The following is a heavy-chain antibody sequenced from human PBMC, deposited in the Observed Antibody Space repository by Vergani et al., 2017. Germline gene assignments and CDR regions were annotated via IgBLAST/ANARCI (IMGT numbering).Heavy chain of an antibody. J-gene: IGHJ4*02. D-gene: IGHD3-9*01. CDR3: ARDKDILTGEYGGSASDD. CDR2: ISAYNGNT. Sequence: QVQLVQSGAEVKKPGASVKVSCKASGYTFTSFGISWVRQAPGQGLEWMGWISAYNGNTNYAQKLQGSVTMTTDTSTSTAYMGLRSLRSDDTAVYYCARDKDILTGEYGGSASDDGGQGTLVTVSS. V-gene: IGHV1-18*04. CDR1: GYTFTSFG.